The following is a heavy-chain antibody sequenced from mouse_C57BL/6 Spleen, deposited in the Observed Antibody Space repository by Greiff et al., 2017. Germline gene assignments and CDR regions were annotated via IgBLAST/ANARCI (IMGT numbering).Heavy chain of an antibody. V-gene: IGHV1-50*01. CDR3: ARSLIYIDD. CDR1: GYTFTSYW. J-gene: IGHJ1*03. Sequence: QVHVKQPGAELVKPGASVKLSCKASGYTFTSYWMQWVKQRPGQGLEWIGEIDPSDSYTNYNQKFKGKATLTVDTSSSTAYMQLSSLTSVDSAVYYCARSLIYIDDWGTGTTVTVSS. CDR2: IDPSDSYT.